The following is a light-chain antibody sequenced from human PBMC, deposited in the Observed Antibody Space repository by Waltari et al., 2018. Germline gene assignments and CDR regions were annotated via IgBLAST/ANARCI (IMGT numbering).Light chain of an antibody. Sequence: QSALTQPPSASGSPGQSVTISCTGSGSDFRYYDFVSWYQQHPGKAPKVILYEVSKRSSGVPDRFSGSKSGNTASLTVSGLQAEDEADYYCSSFAGRWIFGGGTKLTVL. V-gene: IGLV2-8*01. CDR3: SSFAGRWI. CDR1: GSDFRYYDF. CDR2: EVS. J-gene: IGLJ2*01.